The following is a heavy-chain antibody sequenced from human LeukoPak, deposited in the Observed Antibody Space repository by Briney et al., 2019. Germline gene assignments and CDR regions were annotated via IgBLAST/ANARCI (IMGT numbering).Heavy chain of an antibody. D-gene: IGHD3-22*01. V-gene: IGHV3-11*01. CDR2: ISSSGSTI. CDR1: GFTFSDYY. CDR3: ARARRYYYDSSGYYNWFDP. J-gene: IGHJ5*02. Sequence: GGSLRLSCAASGFTFSDYYMSWIRQAPGKGLEGVSYISSSGSTIYYADSVKGRFIISRDNAKNSLYLQMNSLRAEDTAVYYCARARRYYYDSSGYYNWFDPWGQGTLVTVSS.